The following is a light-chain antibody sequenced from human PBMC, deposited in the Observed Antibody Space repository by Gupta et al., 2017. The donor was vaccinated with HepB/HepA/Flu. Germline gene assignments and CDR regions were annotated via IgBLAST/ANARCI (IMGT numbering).Light chain of an antibody. CDR3: QSTDNSGTWV. Sequence: SSDLTQPPSVSVSPGPPARIPGSGDALPKQYAYWYQQKPGQAPVLVIYKDSERPSGIPGRFSGSGSGTTVSLTISGIQAEDEADYYCQSTDNSGTWVFGGGTKLTVL. V-gene: IGLV3-25*03. CDR1: ALPKQY. J-gene: IGLJ3*02. CDR2: KDS.